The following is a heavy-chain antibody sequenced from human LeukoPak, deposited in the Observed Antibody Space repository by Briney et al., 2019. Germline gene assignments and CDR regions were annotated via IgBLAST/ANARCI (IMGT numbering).Heavy chain of an antibody. V-gene: IGHV4-34*01. Sequence: PSETLSLTCAVYGGSFSGYYWSWIRQPPGKGLEWIGEINHSGTTNYNPSLKSRVTISVDTSKNQFYLKLSAVTAADTAVYYCAREGSGGAFDIWGQGTMVTVSS. J-gene: IGHJ3*02. CDR3: AREGSGGAFDI. CDR1: GGSFSGYY. CDR2: INHSGTT. D-gene: IGHD3-10*01.